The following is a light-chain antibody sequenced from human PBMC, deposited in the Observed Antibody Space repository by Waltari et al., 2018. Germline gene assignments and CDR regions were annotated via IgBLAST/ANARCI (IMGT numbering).Light chain of an antibody. Sequence: DIQMTQSPPSVSASVGDRVTITCRADQGIRVWLSWYQQKPVKAPKHLIYAASNLPSGVPSRFSGSDSGTEFTLTISSLQPEDVATYYCQEANSFPLTFGGGTKVEI. CDR2: AAS. J-gene: IGKJ4*01. CDR3: QEANSFPLT. V-gene: IGKV1-12*01. CDR1: QGIRVW.